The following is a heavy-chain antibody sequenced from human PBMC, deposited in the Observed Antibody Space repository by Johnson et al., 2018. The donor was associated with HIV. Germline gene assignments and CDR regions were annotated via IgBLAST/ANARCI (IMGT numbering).Heavy chain of an antibody. CDR3: AKVGGTTILRDAFDI. Sequence: QVQLVESGGGVVQPGGSLRLSCAASGFTFSSYGMHWVRQAPGKGLEWVAFIRYDGSNNYYADSVKGRFTISRDNSKNTLYLQMNSLRAEDTAVYYCAKVGGTTILRDAFDIWGQGTMVTVS. D-gene: IGHD1-1*01. CDR2: IRYDGSNN. V-gene: IGHV3-30*02. CDR1: GFTFSSYG. J-gene: IGHJ3*02.